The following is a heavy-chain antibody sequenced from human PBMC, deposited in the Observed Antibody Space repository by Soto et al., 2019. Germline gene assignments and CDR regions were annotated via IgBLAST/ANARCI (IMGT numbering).Heavy chain of an antibody. D-gene: IGHD5-18*01. CDR2: ISGSGGST. CDR3: AKDGIQLWAPPFNYFDY. V-gene: IGHV3-23*01. Sequence: SLRLSCAASGFTFSSYAMSWVRQAPGKGLEWVSAISGSGGSTYYADSVKGRFTISRDNSKNTLYLQMNSLRAEDTAVYYCAKDGIQLWAPPFNYFDYWGQGTLVTVSS. CDR1: GFTFSSYA. J-gene: IGHJ4*02.